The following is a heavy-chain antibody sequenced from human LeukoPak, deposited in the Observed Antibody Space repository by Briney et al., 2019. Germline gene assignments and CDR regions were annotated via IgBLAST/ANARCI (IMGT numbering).Heavy chain of an antibody. CDR1: GFTFDDYG. CDR2: ISGSGGST. V-gene: IGHV3-23*01. D-gene: IGHD3-22*01. CDR3: AKDFFYYDSSGNFDY. Sequence: PGGSLRLSCAASGFTFDDYGMSWVRQAPGKGLEWVSAISGSGGSTYYADSVKGRFTISRDNSKNTLYLQMNSLRAEDTAVYYCAKDFFYYDSSGNFDYWGQGTLVTVSS. J-gene: IGHJ4*02.